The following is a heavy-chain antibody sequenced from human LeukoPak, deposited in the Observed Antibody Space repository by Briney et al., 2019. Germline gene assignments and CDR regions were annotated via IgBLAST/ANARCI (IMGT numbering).Heavy chain of an antibody. D-gene: IGHD2-15*01. Sequence: GGSLRLSCAASGVTVGSNYMSWVRQAPGKGLEWDSVIYSGDNAYYADSVKGRFTISRDNSKNTLNLQMNGLRAEDTAVYYCARDRGAGYCSGGGCYSAVFDLWGQGTMVTVSS. V-gene: IGHV3-53*01. CDR2: IYSGDNA. CDR1: GVTVGSNY. CDR3: ARDRGAGYCSGGGCYSAVFDL. J-gene: IGHJ3*01.